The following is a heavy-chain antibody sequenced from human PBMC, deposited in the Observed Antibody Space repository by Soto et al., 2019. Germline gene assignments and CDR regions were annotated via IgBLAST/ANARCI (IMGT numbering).Heavy chain of an antibody. CDR3: ARYYYDSSGYFDY. CDR2: IYSGGST. V-gene: IGHV3-66*01. D-gene: IGHD3-22*01. CDR1: GFTVSSNY. J-gene: IGHJ4*02. Sequence: EVQLVESGGGLVQPGGSLRLSCAASGFTVSSNYMSWVRQAPGKGLEWVSVIYSGGSTYYADSVKGRFTISRDNSKNTLYLQMNILRAEDTAVYYCARYYYDSSGYFDYWGQGTLVTVSS.